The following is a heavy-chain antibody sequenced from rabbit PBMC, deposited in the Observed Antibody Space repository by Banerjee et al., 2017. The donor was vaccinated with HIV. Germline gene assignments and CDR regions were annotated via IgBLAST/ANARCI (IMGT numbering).Heavy chain of an antibody. Sequence: QEQLEESGGDLVKPGASLTLTCTASGFSFSSSYWICWVRQAPGKGLEWIACIYAGSSGSNYYASWAKGRFTISRSTSLNTVDLKMTSLTAADTATYFCARDGAGNNDIRFGLWGPGTLVTVS. CDR3: ARDGAGNNDIRFGL. J-gene: IGHJ4*01. D-gene: IGHD4-2*01. V-gene: IGHV1S45*01. CDR1: GFSFSSSYW. CDR2: IYAGSSGSN.